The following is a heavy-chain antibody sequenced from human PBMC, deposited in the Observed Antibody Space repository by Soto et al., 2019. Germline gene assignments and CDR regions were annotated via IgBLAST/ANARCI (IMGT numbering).Heavy chain of an antibody. J-gene: IGHJ6*02. Sequence: QVQLVESGGGVVQPGRSLRLSCAASGFTFSSYAMHWVRQAPGKGLEWVAVISYDGSNKYYADSVKGRFTISRDNSKNPLYLQMNSLRAEDTAVYYCARERQLVFYYYGMDVWGQGTTVTVSS. V-gene: IGHV3-30-3*01. CDR3: ARERQLVFYYYGMDV. CDR2: ISYDGSNK. CDR1: GFTFSSYA. D-gene: IGHD6-13*01.